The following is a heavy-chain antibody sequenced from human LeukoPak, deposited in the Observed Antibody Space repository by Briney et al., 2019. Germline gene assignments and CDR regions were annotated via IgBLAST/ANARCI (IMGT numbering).Heavy chain of an antibody. J-gene: IGHJ4*02. V-gene: IGHV4-34*01. Sequence: SETLSLTCAVYGGSFSGYYWSWIRQPPGKGPEWIGEINHSGNTNYNPSLKSRVTISVDTSKNQFSLNLSSVTAADTAVYYCATVYSGYDVVGEDYWGQGTLVTVSS. CDR3: ATVYSGYDVVGEDY. D-gene: IGHD5-12*01. CDR2: INHSGNT. CDR1: GGSFSGYY.